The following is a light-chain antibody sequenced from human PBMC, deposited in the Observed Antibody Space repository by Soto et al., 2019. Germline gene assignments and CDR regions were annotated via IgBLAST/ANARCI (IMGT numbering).Light chain of an antibody. CDR3: QQSYSTPYT. V-gene: IGKV1-39*01. CDR1: QSISSY. J-gene: IGKJ2*01. CDR2: AAS. Sequence: DIQMTQSPSSLSASVGDRVTITCRASQSISSYLNWYQQKPGKAPTPLIYAASSLQSGGPSRFSGSGSGTDFTLTISSLQPEDFATYYCQQSYSTPYTFGQRTKMEIK.